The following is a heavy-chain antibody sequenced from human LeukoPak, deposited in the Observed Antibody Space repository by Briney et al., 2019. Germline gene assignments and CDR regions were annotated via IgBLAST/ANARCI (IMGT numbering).Heavy chain of an antibody. V-gene: IGHV1-3*01. CDR1: GYTFTSYA. D-gene: IGHD3-10*01. J-gene: IGHJ4*02. CDR2: INAGNGNT. Sequence: ASVKVSCKASGYTFTSYAMHWVRQAPGQRLEWMGWINAGNGNTKYSQKFQGRVTMTTDTSTSTAYMELRSLRSDDTAVYYCAIISGSYSNFDYWGQGTLVTVSS. CDR3: AIISGSYSNFDY.